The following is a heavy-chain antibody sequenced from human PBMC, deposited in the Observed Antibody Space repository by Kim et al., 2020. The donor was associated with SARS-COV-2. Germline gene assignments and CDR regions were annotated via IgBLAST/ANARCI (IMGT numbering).Heavy chain of an antibody. J-gene: IGHJ4*02. CDR1: GGSIKSYS. CDR3: ARDRIGYCSSTSCSLHFDY. D-gene: IGHD2-2*01. CDR2: TYYSGST. V-gene: IGHV4-59*01. Sequence: SETLSLTCTVSGGSIKSYSWSWIRQPPGKGLEWIGCTYYSGSTNYNPSLKSRVIISVDTSKNQFSLKLSSVTAADTAVYYCARDRIGYCSSTSCSLHFDYWGQGTLVTVSS.